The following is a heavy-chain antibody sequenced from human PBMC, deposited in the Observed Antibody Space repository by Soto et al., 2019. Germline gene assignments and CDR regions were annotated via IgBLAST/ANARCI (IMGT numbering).Heavy chain of an antibody. CDR1: GFTFDDYT. J-gene: IGHJ6*02. D-gene: IGHD3-3*01. CDR2: ISWDGGST. Sequence: LRLSCAASGFTFDDYTMHWVRQAPGKGLEWVSLISWDGGSTYYADSVKGRFTISRDNSKNSLYLQMNSLRTEDTALYYCAKDMILRSLGFSYYYYYGMDVWGQGTTVTVSS. CDR3: AKDMILRSLGFSYYYYYGMDV. V-gene: IGHV3-43*01.